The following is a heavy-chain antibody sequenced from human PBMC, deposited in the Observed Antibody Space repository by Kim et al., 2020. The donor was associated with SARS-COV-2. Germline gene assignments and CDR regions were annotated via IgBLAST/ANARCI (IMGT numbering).Heavy chain of an antibody. CDR2: NK. J-gene: IGHJ6*03. CDR3: ARGGHYYYMDV. D-gene: IGHD3-10*01. Sequence: NKYCADSVKGRFTIARDNSKNTLYLQMNSLRAEDTAVYYCARGGHYYYMDVWGKGTTVTVSS. V-gene: IGHV3-30*01.